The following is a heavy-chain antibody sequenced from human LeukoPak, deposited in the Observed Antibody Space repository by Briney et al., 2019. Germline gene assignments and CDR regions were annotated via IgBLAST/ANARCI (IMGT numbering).Heavy chain of an antibody. CDR3: ARADTIFGVAQQGYYYGMDV. V-gene: IGHV1-46*01. CDR1: GYIFTSHG. J-gene: IGHJ6*02. CDR2: INPSGGST. D-gene: IGHD3-3*01. Sequence: ASVKVSCKTSGYIFTSHGINWVRQAPGQGLEWMGIINPSGGSTSYAQKFQGRVTMTRDTSTSTVYMELSSLRSEDTAVYYCARADTIFGVAQQGYYYGMDVWGQGTTVTVSS.